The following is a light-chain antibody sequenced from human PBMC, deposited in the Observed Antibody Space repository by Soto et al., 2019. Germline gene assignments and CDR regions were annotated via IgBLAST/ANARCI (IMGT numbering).Light chain of an antibody. J-gene: IGKJ2*01. V-gene: IGKV1-5*03. CDR2: KAS. CDR3: QQFNGYPYT. Sequence: DIQMTQSPSTLSASVGDRVTITCRASQSISSWLAWYQQKPGKAPKVLIYKASSLESGVPSRFSGRGSGTEFTLTISSLQPDDFATYYCQQFNGYPYTFGQGTKLEIK. CDR1: QSISSW.